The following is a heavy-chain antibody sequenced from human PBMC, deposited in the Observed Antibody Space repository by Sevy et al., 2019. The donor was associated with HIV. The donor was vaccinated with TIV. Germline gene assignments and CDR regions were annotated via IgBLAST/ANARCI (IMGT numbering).Heavy chain of an antibody. CDR3: VGLKLTYTSGWDYFDY. V-gene: IGHV4-39*01. CDR2: VRHGGYT. CDR1: GASISNTAYY. D-gene: IGHD6-19*01. Sequence: SETLSLTCIVSGASISNTAYYWGWIRQSPGKGLEWIASVRHGGYTFYNPSLNSRVTISAETSKNQFSLQLTSVSAADTSIYYCVGLKLTYTSGWDYFDYWGQGTVVTVSS. J-gene: IGHJ4*02.